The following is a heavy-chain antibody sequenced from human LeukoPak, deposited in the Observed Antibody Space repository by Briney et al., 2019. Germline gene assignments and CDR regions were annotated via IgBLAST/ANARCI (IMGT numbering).Heavy chain of an antibody. CDR3: ARVGGVVITGGSFDY. CDR1: GGSISSSYY. CDR2: IYYSGST. D-gene: IGHD3-3*01. V-gene: IGHV4-61*01. J-gene: IGHJ4*02. Sequence: SETLSPTCTVSGGSISSSYYWSWIRQPPGKGLEWIGYIYYSGSTNYNPSLKSRVTISVDTSKNQFSLKLSSVTAADTAVYYCARVGGVVITGGSFDYWGQGTLVTVSS.